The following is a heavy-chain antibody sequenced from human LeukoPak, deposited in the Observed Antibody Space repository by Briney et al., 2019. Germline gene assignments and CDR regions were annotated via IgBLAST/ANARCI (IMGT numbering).Heavy chain of an antibody. D-gene: IGHD3-22*01. J-gene: IGHJ4*02. CDR3: ARHYYDSSGYLRNFDY. CDR1: GGSISSYY. V-gene: IGHV4-59*08. CDR2: IYYSGST. Sequence: SETLSPTCTVSGGSISSYYWSWIRQPPGKGLEWIGYIYYSGSTNYNPSLKSRVTISVDTSKNQFSLKVSSVTAADTAVYYCARHYYDSSGYLRNFDYWGQGTLVTVSS.